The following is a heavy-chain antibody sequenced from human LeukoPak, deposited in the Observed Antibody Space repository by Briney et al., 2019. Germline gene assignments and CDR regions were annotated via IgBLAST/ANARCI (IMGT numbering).Heavy chain of an antibody. V-gene: IGHV3-23*01. CDR2: ITGSGGST. CDR3: AKSGPGSDY. CDR1: GFTFSSYA. Sequence: PGGSLRLSCAASGFTFSSYAMSWVRHAPGKGLGWVSAITGSGGSTYYADSVKGRFTTSRDNSKNTLYLQMNSLRAEDTAVYYCAKSGPGSDYWGRGTLVTVSS. J-gene: IGHJ4*02.